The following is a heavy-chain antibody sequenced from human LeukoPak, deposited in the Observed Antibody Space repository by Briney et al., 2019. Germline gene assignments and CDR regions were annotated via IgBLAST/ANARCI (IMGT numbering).Heavy chain of an antibody. CDR3: ARGVLNYYYYMDV. D-gene: IGHD2-8*02. V-gene: IGHV4-34*01. CDR1: VGSFSGYY. CDR2: INHSGST. J-gene: IGHJ6*03. Sequence: SETLSLTCAVYVGSFSGYYWSWIRQPPGKGLEWIGEINHSGSTNYNPSLKSRVTISVDTSKNQFSLKLSSVTAADTAVYYCARGVLNYYYYMDVWGKGTTVTISS.